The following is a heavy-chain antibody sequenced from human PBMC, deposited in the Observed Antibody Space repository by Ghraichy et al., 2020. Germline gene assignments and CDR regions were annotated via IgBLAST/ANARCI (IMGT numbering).Heavy chain of an antibody. Sequence: GGSLRLSCAASGFTFSSFTMNWVRQAPGKGLEWVSSVSNSGSSTYYADSVKGRFTISRDNSKDTLYLQMDSLRAEDTAVYYCAKVPHFRRPTAFDYWGQGILIVVSS. V-gene: IGHV3-23*01. J-gene: IGHJ4*02. D-gene: IGHD2/OR15-2a*01. CDR1: GFTFSSFT. CDR3: AKVPHFRRPTAFDY. CDR2: VSNSGSST.